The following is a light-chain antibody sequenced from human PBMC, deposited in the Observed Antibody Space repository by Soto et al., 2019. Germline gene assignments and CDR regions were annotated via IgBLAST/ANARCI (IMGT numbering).Light chain of an antibody. Sequence: DIQMAQSPSTLPASVVDRVTICSRASQSIRNWLAWYQQKPGKAPNLLTYDASTLESGVPSRFTGRGSGTEFSITIRSLQPEDFATYYCQQYKSYSRMFGQGTKV. CDR1: QSIRNW. V-gene: IGKV1-5*01. CDR2: DAS. CDR3: QQYKSYSRM. J-gene: IGKJ1*01.